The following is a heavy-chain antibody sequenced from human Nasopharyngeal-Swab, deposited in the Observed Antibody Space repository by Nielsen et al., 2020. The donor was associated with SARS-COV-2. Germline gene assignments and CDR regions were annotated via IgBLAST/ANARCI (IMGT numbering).Heavy chain of an antibody. CDR1: GFIFSSHW. CDR2: IKQDGSEK. V-gene: IGHV3-7*03. Sequence: GESLKISCAASGFIFSSHWMSWVRQAPGKGLEWVANIKQDGSEKYYVDSVKGRFTISRDNAKNSLYLQMNSLRAEDTAVYYCAKAVGNVLRYFDWFYYYYGMDVWGQGTTVTVSS. D-gene: IGHD3-9*01. J-gene: IGHJ6*02. CDR3: AKAVGNVLRYFDWFYYYYGMDV.